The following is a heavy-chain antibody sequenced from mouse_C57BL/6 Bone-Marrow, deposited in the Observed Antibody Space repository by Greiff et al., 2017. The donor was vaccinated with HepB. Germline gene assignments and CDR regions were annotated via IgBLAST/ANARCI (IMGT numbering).Heavy chain of an antibody. Sequence: EVQRVESGGGLVKPGGSLKLSCAASGFTFSSYAMSWVRQTPEKRLEWVATISDGGSYTYYPDNVKGRCTISRDNAKNTLYLQMSHLKSEDTAMSYGARDRGRGWLLQGYFGVWGTGTTVTVSS. CDR3: ARDRGRGWLLQGYFGV. CDR1: GFTFSSYA. CDR2: ISDGGSYT. D-gene: IGHD2-3*01. J-gene: IGHJ1*03. V-gene: IGHV5-4*01.